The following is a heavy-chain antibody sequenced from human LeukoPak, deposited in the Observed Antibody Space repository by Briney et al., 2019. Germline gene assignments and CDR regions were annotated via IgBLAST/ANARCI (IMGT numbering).Heavy chain of an antibody. CDR3: AKGGGYEAQYYYYYLDV. CDR2: IRNDGSNK. CDR1: GFTFSSYG. V-gene: IGHV3-30*02. Sequence: GGSLRLSCAASGFTFSSYGMYWVRQAPGKGLEWVAFIRNDGSNKYYADSVKGRFTVSRDNSKNTLYLQMKSLRAEDTAVYYCAKGGGYEAQYYYYYLDVWGKGTTVTISS. J-gene: IGHJ6*03. D-gene: IGHD5-12*01.